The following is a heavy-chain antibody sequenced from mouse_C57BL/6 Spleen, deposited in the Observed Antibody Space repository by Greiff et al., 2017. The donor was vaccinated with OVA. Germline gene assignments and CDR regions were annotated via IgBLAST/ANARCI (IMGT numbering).Heavy chain of an antibody. J-gene: IGHJ2*01. CDR2: IYPGSGST. Sequence: VQLQQPGAELVKPGASVKMSCKASGYTFTSYWITWVKQRPGQGLEWIGDIYPGSGSTNYNEKFKSKATLTVATSSSPAYMQIRILTYAASPVFYCARIYDYGSSREDWGKGTTVTVSA. CDR3: ARIYDYGSSRED. D-gene: IGHD1-1*01. V-gene: IGHV1-55*01. CDR1: GYTFTSYW.